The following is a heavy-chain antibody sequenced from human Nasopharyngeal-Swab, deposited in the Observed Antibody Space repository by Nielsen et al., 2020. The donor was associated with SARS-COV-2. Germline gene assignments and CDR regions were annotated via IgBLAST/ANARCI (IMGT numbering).Heavy chain of an antibody. V-gene: IGHV1-69*13. Sequence: SMKVSCKASGGTFSSYAISWVRRAPGQGLEWMGGIIPIFGTANYAQKFQGRVTITADESTSTAYMELSSLRSEDTAVYYCAREGPGATLPQAAFDIWGQGTMVTVSS. CDR1: GGTFSSYA. D-gene: IGHD1-26*01. J-gene: IGHJ3*02. CDR3: AREGPGATLPQAAFDI. CDR2: IIPIFGTA.